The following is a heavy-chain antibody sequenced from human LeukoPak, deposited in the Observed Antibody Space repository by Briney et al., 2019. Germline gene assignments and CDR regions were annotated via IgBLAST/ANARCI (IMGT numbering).Heavy chain of an antibody. CDR2: IKHDGSEK. V-gene: IGHV3-7*04. CDR3: ATDRGWRTSGYYLYYFEY. Sequence: GGSLRLSCAASGFIFTNYFMSWVRQAPGKGLEWVASIKHDGSEKYYVDSVRGRFTISRDNTMNSLYLQMSSLRAEDTAVYICATDRGWRTSGYYLYYFEYWGQGTLVTFSS. CDR1: GFIFTNYF. J-gene: IGHJ4*02. D-gene: IGHD3-3*01.